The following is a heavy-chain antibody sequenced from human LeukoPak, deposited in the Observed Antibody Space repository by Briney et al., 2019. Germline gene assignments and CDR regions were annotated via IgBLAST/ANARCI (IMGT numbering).Heavy chain of an antibody. Sequence: GGSLRLSCAASGFTFNIYAMSWVRQAPGKGLEWVSGISGSGGSTFYADSVKGRFTISRDNSKDTLYLQMNSLRAEDTAVYYCAREVGIVVVTDDAFDIWGQGTMVTVSS. CDR2: ISGSGGST. CDR1: GFTFNIYA. D-gene: IGHD2-21*02. J-gene: IGHJ3*02. CDR3: AREVGIVVVTDDAFDI. V-gene: IGHV3-23*01.